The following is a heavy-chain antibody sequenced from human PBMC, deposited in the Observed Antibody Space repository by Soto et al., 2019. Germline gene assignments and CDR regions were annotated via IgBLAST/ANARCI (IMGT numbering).Heavy chain of an antibody. V-gene: IGHV4-39*01. CDR1: GGSISSSSYY. D-gene: IGHD3-9*01. J-gene: IGHJ5*02. Sequence: QLQLQESGPGLVKPSETLSLTCTVSGGSISSSSYYWGWIRQPPGKGLEWIGSIYYSGSTYYNPSLESRVTISVDTSKNQFSLKLSSVTAADTAVYYCARFAVVVRYFDWSPGWFDPWGQGTLVTVSS. CDR2: IYYSGST. CDR3: ARFAVVVRYFDWSPGWFDP.